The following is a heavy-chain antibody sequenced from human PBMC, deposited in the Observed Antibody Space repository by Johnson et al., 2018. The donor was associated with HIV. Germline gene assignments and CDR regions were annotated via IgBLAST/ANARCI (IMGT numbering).Heavy chain of an antibody. CDR2: VSSNGGKT. V-gene: IGHV3-64*01. CDR3: ARDRLYSSGWYGTDAFDI. D-gene: IGHD6-19*01. J-gene: IGHJ3*02. CDR1: GFTFSTYA. Sequence: VQLVESGGGLVQPGGSLRLSCAASGFTFSTYAMHWVRQAPGKGLEYVSGVSSNGGKTYYANSVKGRFTISRDNSKNTLYLQMNSLRAEDTAVYYCARDRLYSSGWYGTDAFDIWGQGTMVTVSS.